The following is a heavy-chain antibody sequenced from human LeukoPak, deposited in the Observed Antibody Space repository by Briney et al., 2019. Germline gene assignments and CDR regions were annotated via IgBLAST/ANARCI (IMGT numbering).Heavy chain of an antibody. J-gene: IGHJ3*01. V-gene: IGHV3-23*01. CDR2: IRTGVGAT. D-gene: IGHD4-17*01. CDR1: GCTFSVCA. CDR3: SRDPNGDYVGAFDF. Sequence: GGALRLSCAASGCTFSVCAVRWVRPGPGAGLEWGSTIRTGVGATNCADSVPGPFTISRDNSKRTLYLQMSSLRAEDTATYYCSRDPNGDYVGAFDFWGQGTLVTVSS.